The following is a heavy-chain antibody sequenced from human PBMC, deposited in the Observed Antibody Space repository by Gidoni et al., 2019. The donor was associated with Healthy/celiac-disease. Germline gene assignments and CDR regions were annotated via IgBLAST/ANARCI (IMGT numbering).Heavy chain of an antibody. CDR1: GFTFRRYA. CDR2: ISYDGSNK. D-gene: IGHD2-15*01. J-gene: IGHJ4*02. CDR3: ARDGLGYCSGGSCQNFDY. Sequence: QVQLVESGGGVVQPGRSLRLSCAASGFTFRRYAMHWVRQAPGKGLEWVAVISYDGSNKYYADSVKGRFTISRDNSKNTLYLQMNSLRAEDTAVYYCARDGLGYCSGGSCQNFDYWGQGTLVTVSS. V-gene: IGHV3-30*01.